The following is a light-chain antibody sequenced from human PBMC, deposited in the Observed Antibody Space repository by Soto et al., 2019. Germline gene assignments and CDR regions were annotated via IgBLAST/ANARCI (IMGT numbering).Light chain of an antibody. Sequence: EGVLPQSTVTLSFSPGEGSTLSCMASQTVSKNYLAWYQQKAGQAPRLVIYAASTRATGIPDRFSGSGSGTDFTLTISRLEPEDFAVFYCQQYAVSPITFGQGTRLDI. V-gene: IGKV3-20*01. CDR3: QQYAVSPIT. CDR1: QTVSKNY. CDR2: AAS. J-gene: IGKJ5*01.